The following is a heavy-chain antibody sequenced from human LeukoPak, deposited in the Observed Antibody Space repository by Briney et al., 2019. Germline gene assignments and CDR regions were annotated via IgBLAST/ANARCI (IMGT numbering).Heavy chain of an antibody. Sequence: SETLSLTCTVSGGSIRSYYWSWMRQPSGKGLEWIGRIYTSGSTNYTPSLKSRVSMSVDTSKNPVSMKLSSVTAADTAVYYCARDQSAAGYWYLDLWGRGTLVSVSS. CDR2: IYTSGST. CDR3: ARDQSAAGYWYLDL. J-gene: IGHJ2*01. V-gene: IGHV4-4*07. CDR1: GGSIRSYY. D-gene: IGHD6-19*01.